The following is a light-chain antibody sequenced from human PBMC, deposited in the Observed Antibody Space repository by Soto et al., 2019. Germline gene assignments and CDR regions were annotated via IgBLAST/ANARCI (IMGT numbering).Light chain of an antibody. V-gene: IGLV2-8*01. CDR2: EVS. CDR1: SSDVGGYNY. Sequence: ALTQPPSASGSPGQSVTISCTGTSSDVGGYNYVSWYQQHPGKAPKLMIYEVSKRPSGVPDRFSGSKSGNTASLTVSGLQAKDEADYYCSSYAGSNNYVFGTGTKVTVL. J-gene: IGLJ1*01. CDR3: SSYAGSNNYV.